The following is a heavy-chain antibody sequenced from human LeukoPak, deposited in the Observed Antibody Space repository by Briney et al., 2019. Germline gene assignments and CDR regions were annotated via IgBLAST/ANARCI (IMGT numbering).Heavy chain of an antibody. CDR1: GGSISSSSYY. D-gene: IGHD6-13*01. Sequence: SETLSLTCTVSGGSISSSSYYWGWIRQPPGKGLEWIGSIYTSGSTNYNPSLKSRVTMSVDTSKNQFSLKLSSVTAADTAVYYCARDRRYSSRIDYYYMDVWGKGTTVTVSS. V-gene: IGHV4-39*07. CDR3: ARDRRYSSRIDYYYMDV. CDR2: IYTSGST. J-gene: IGHJ6*03.